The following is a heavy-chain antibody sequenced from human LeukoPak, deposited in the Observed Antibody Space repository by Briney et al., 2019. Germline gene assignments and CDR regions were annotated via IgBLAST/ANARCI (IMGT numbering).Heavy chain of an antibody. J-gene: IGHJ4*02. CDR1: GVSMSSYY. Sequence: PSETLSLTCTVSGVSMSSYYWSWVRQPAGKGLEWVGRIYSRGSTHYNPSLKSRVTMSVDTSTNHFSLNLSSVTAADTAVYYCARDRTYGGNSGFDYWGQGTLVTVSS. D-gene: IGHD4-23*01. CDR3: ARDRTYGGNSGFDY. CDR2: IYSRGST. V-gene: IGHV4-4*07.